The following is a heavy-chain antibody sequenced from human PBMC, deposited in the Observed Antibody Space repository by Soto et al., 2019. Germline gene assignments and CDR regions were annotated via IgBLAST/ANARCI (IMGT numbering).Heavy chain of an antibody. CDR3: ARGAVAGTMIDVGDY. Sequence: SQTLSLTCAVYGGSFSGYYWSWIRQPPGKGLEWIGEINHSGSTNYNPSLKSRVTISVDTSKNQFSLKLSSVTAADTAVYYCARGAVAGTMIDVGDYWGQGTLVTVSS. CDR2: INHSGST. D-gene: IGHD6-19*01. V-gene: IGHV4-34*01. J-gene: IGHJ4*02. CDR1: GGSFSGYY.